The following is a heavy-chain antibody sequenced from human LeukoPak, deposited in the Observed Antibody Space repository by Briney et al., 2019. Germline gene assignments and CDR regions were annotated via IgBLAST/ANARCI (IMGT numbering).Heavy chain of an antibody. V-gene: IGHV3-7*01. J-gene: IGHJ4*02. Sequence: PGGSLRLSCAASGFTFNSYWMSWVRQAPGKGLEWVANIKEDGTVKYYVDSVKGRFTISRDNAKNSLYLQMNSLRAEDTAVYYCARGRYSSRSGGYYFDIWGQGTLVTVSS. CDR2: IKEDGTVK. CDR1: GFTFNSYW. D-gene: IGHD2-2*01. CDR3: ARGRYSSRSGGYYFDI.